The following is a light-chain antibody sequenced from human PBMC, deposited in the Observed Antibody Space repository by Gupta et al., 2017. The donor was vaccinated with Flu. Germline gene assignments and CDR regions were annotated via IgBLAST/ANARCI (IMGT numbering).Light chain of an antibody. J-gene: IGKJ2*01. CDR2: AAS. CDR3: QQVNSNQYT. Sequence: AWYQQEPAKAPKLLMYAASTLQSGGPSRCSGSKSGGKFTTTTSSLRPEDVATYYCQQVNSNQYTFGQGTKLGIK. V-gene: IGKV1-9*01.